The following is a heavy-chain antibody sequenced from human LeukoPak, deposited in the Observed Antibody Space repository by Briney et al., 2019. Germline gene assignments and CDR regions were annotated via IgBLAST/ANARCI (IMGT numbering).Heavy chain of an antibody. CDR2: INSDGSST. CDR1: GLTFSSYW. V-gene: IGHV3-74*01. CDR3: APTAVAGRPFGY. J-gene: IGHJ4*02. Sequence: GGSLRLSCAASGLTFSSYWMHWVRQAPGKGLVWVSRINSDGSSTSYADSVKGRFTISRDNAKNTLYLQMNSLRAEDTAVYYCAPTAVAGRPFGYWGQGTLVTVSS. D-gene: IGHD6-19*01.